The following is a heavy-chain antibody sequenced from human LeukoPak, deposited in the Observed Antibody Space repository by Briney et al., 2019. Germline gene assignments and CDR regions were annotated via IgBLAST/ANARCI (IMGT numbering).Heavy chain of an antibody. V-gene: IGHV4-4*02. J-gene: IGHJ4*02. CDR2: IYHTGTT. D-gene: IGHD2-2*02. CDR3: ARDRPFCSSTSCHIDY. CDR1: GVSITGGNW. Sequence: SETLSLTCAVSGVSITGGNWWTWVRPPPGKGLEWIGEIYHTGTTNYNPSLRSRVTISVDKSKNQFSLKLNSVTAADTAVYYCARDRPFCSSTSCHIDYWGQGTLVTVSS.